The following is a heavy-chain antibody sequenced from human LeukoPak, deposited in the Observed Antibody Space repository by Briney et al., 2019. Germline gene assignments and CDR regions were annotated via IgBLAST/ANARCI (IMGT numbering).Heavy chain of an antibody. Sequence: GGSLRLSCAASEFTFSSYWMHWVRQAPGKGLEWVSYISSSGSTIYYADSVKGRFTISRDNAKNSLYLQMNSLRAEDTAVYYCASQSPPDYYDYNDYWGQGTLVTVSS. V-gene: IGHV3-48*04. J-gene: IGHJ4*02. CDR1: EFTFSSYW. D-gene: IGHD3-16*01. CDR3: ASQSPPDYYDYNDY. CDR2: ISSSGSTI.